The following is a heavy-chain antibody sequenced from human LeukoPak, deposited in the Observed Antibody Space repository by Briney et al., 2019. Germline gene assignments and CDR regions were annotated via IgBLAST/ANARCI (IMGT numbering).Heavy chain of an antibody. Sequence: SSETLSLTCTVLGYSTSGGYYWGWIRQSPGKGLEWIGSIHQTGSTYYNPSLQSRVTISLDTSKSRSSLRLPSVTAADTAVYFCARSKSWAHADSWGQGTLVTVSS. V-gene: IGHV4-38-2*02. CDR1: GYSTSGGYY. CDR2: IHQTGST. D-gene: IGHD1-26*01. J-gene: IGHJ4*02. CDR3: ARSKSWAHADS.